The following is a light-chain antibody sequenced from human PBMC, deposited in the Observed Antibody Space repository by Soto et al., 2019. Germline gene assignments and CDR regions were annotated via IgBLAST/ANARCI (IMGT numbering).Light chain of an antibody. CDR3: MQALQTLPT. J-gene: IGKJ1*01. V-gene: IGKV2-28*01. CDR2: LGS. CDR1: QSVLHSNGYNY. Sequence: EIVLTQTTLSLPVTPGEPASISCRSRQSVLHSNGYNYLDWYLQKPGQSPQLLIYLGSNRASGVPDRISGSGSGTDYTLEISRVEAEDVGVYYCMQALQTLPTFGQGTKVDI.